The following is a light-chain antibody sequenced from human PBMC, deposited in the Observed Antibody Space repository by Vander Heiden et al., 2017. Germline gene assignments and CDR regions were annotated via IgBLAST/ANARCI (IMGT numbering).Light chain of an antibody. CDR2: AAS. Sequence: AIRMTQSPSSFSASTGDRVTITCRASQGISSYLACYQQKPGKAPKLLIYAASTSQSGVPSRFSGSASGTDFTLTISFLHSEDFATYCCQRDDSYPHTFGGGSKVEIK. CDR3: QRDDSYPHT. CDR1: QGISSY. V-gene: IGKV1-8*01. J-gene: IGKJ4*01.